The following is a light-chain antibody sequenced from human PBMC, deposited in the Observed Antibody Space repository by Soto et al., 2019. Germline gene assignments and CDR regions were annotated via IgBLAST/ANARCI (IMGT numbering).Light chain of an antibody. CDR2: GAS. J-gene: IGKJ3*01. CDR1: QSVSSN. CDR3: QQYDNWPPRT. Sequence: EIVMTQSPATLSVSPGERATLSCRASQSVSSNLAWYQQKPGQAPRLLIYGASTRATGIPGRFSGSGSGTEFILTISSLQSEDFAVYYCQQYDNWPPRTFGPGTKVDIK. V-gene: IGKV3-15*01.